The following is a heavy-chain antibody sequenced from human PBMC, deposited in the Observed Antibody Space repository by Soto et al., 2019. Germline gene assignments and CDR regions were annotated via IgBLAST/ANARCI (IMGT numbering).Heavy chain of an antibody. V-gene: IGHV1-3*01. CDR1: GYTFTSYA. D-gene: IGHD4-17*01. Sequence: QVQLVQSGAEVKKPGASVKVSCKASGYTFTSYAMHWVRQAPGQRLEWMGWINAGNGNTKYSQKFQGRVTITRDTSASTAYMELSRLRSEDTAVYYCARSYGDYLDYFDYWGHGTLVTVSS. J-gene: IGHJ4*01. CDR3: ARSYGDYLDYFDY. CDR2: INAGNGNT.